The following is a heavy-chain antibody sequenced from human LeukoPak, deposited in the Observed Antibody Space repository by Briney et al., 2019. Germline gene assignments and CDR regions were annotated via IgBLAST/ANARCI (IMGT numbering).Heavy chain of an antibody. Sequence: GGSLRLSCAASGFTFSSYGMSWVRQAPGKGLEWVSGISGSGVSTYYADSVKGRFTISRDNAKKSLYLQMDSLRDDDTAVYYCARAGQTYNDILTGYLRGYHYYYMDVWGKGTTVTISS. D-gene: IGHD3-9*01. CDR1: GFTFSSYG. CDR3: ARAGQTYNDILTGYLRGYHYYYMDV. J-gene: IGHJ6*03. CDR2: ISGSGVST. V-gene: IGHV3-23*01.